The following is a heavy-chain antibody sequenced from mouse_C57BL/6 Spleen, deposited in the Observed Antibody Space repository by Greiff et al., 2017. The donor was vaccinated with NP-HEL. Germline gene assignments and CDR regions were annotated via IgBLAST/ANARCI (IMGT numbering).Heavy chain of an antibody. V-gene: IGHV1-81*01. J-gene: IGHJ3*01. Sequence: VQLRQSGAELARPGASVKLSCKASGYTFTSYGISWVKQRTGQGLEWIGEIYPRSGNTYYNEKFKGKATLTADKSSSTAYMELRSLTSEDSAVYFCAREEEAWFAYWGQGTLVTVSA. CDR1: GYTFTSYG. CDR3: AREEEAWFAY. CDR2: IYPRSGNT.